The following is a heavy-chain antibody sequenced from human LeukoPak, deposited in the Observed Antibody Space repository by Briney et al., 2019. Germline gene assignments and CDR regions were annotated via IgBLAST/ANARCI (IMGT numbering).Heavy chain of an antibody. CDR1: RFTFSSYA. V-gene: IGHV3-23*01. CDR3: ARVVVPAAISY. D-gene: IGHD2-2*02. CDR2: ISGSGGST. J-gene: IGHJ4*02. Sequence: GGSLRLSCAASRFTFSSYAMSWVRQALGKGLEWVSAISGSGGSTYYADSVKGRFTISRDNSKNTLYLQMNSLRAEDTAVYYCARVVVPAAISYWGRGTLVTVSS.